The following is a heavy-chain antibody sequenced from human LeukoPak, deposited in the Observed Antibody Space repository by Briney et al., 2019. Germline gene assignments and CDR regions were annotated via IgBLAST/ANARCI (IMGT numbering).Heavy chain of an antibody. Sequence: GASVKVSCKASGYTFTSYGISWVRQAPGQGLEWMGWISAYNGNTNYAQKLQGRVAITADESTSTAYMELSSLRSEDTAVYYCARSPNDYSNYDYYYYGMDVWGQGTTVTVSS. V-gene: IGHV1-18*01. D-gene: IGHD4-11*01. CDR2: ISAYNGNT. CDR1: GYTFTSYG. J-gene: IGHJ6*02. CDR3: ARSPNDYSNYDYYYYGMDV.